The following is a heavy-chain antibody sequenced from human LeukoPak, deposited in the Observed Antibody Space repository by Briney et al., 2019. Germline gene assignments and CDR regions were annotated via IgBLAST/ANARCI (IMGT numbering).Heavy chain of an antibody. Sequence: GGSLRLSCAASGFTFSGYWMHWVRQAPGKGLVWVSRINPDGSSTVYADSEKGRFTISRDNAKNPLYLQMNSLRAEDTAVYYCARVWENSHGYGYWGQGTLVTVSS. J-gene: IGHJ4*02. CDR2: INPDGSST. D-gene: IGHD5-18*01. V-gene: IGHV3-74*01. CDR1: GFTFSGYW. CDR3: ARVWENSHGYGY.